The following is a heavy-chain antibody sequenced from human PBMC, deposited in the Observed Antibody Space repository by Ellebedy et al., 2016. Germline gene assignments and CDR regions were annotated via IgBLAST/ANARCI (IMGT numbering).Heavy chain of an antibody. CDR3: ATRHNGAFDI. Sequence: GGSLRLXCVVSGFTFSSFGMHWVRQAPGKGLEWVSVIYSGGSSYYADSVQGRFTTSRDSSKNTLYLQMNSLRAEDTAVYYCATRHNGAFDIWGRGTMVTVSS. CDR2: IYSGGSS. D-gene: IGHD1-14*01. V-gene: IGHV3-53*01. J-gene: IGHJ3*02. CDR1: GFTFSSFG.